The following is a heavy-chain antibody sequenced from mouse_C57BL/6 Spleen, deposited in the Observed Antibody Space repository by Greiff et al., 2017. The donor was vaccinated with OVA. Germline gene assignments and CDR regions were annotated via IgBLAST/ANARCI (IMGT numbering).Heavy chain of an antibody. CDR3: AREEDDYGGSFGY. J-gene: IGHJ2*01. CDR1: GYSITSGYY. D-gene: IGHD2-4*01. Sequence: VQLKESGPGLVKPSQSLSLTCSVTGYSITSGYYWNWIRQFPGNKLEWMGYISYDGSNNYNPSLKNRISITRDTSKNQFFLKLNSVTTEDTATYYCAREEDDYGGSFGYWGQGTTLTVSS. V-gene: IGHV3-6*01. CDR2: ISYDGSN.